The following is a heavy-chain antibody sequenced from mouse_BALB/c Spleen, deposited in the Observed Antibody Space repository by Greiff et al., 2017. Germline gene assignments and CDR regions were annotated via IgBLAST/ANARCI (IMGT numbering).Heavy chain of an antibody. CDR3: ARPDY. Sequence: EVQLQQSGPGLVKPSQSLSLTCTVTGYSIPSDYAWNWIRQFPGNKLEWMGYISYSGSTSYNPSLKSRISITRDTSKNQFFLQLNSVTTEDTATYYCARPDYWGQGTTLTVSS. CDR1: GYSIPSDYA. CDR2: ISYSGST. J-gene: IGHJ2*01. V-gene: IGHV3-2*02.